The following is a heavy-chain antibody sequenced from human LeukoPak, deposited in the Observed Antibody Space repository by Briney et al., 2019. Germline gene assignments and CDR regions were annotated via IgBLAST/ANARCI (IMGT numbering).Heavy chain of an antibody. Sequence: GGSLRLSCAASGFTFSSYAMSWVRQAPGKGLEWVSAISGSGGSTYYADSVKGRFTISRDNSKNTLYLQMNSLRAEDTAVYYCAKDLAGDDFWSGSMSDYWGQGTLVTVSS. V-gene: IGHV3-23*01. J-gene: IGHJ4*02. CDR2: ISGSGGST. D-gene: IGHD3-3*01. CDR3: AKDLAGDDFWSGSMSDY. CDR1: GFTFSSYA.